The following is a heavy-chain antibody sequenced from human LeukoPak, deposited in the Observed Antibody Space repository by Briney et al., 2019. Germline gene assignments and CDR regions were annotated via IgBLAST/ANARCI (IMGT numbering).Heavy chain of an antibody. D-gene: IGHD4-17*01. CDR2: ISSSGSTI. CDR3: AKGRDYGDSHDY. J-gene: IGHJ4*02. Sequence: GGSLRLSCAASGVTFSSYEMNWVRQAPGKGLEWVSYISSSGSTIYYADSVKGRFTISRDNSKNTLYLQMNSLRAEDTAVYYCAKGRDYGDSHDYWGQGTLVTVSS. V-gene: IGHV3-48*03. CDR1: GVTFSSYE.